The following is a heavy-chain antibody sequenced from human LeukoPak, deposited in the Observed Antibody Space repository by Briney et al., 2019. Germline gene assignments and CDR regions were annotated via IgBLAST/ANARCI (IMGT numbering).Heavy chain of an antibody. Sequence: SETLSLTCTVSGGSISSGSYYWSWIRQPGGEGLEWIGRIYTSGSTNYNPSLKSRVTISVDTSKNQFSLKLSSVTAADTAVYYCARDGTYGDYVWYLDLWGHGTLVTVSS. CDR1: GGSISSGSYY. CDR2: IYTSGST. D-gene: IGHD4-17*01. J-gene: IGHJ2*01. CDR3: ARDGTYGDYVWYLDL. V-gene: IGHV4-61*02.